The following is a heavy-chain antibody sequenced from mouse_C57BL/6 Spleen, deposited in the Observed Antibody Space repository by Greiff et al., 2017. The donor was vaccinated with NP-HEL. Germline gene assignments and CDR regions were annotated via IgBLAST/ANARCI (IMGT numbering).Heavy chain of an antibody. Sequence: DVMLVESGGGLVKPGGSLKLSCAASGFTFSDYGMHWVRQAPEKGLEWVAYISSGSSTIYYADTVKGRFTISRDNAKNTLFLQMTSLRSEDTAMYYCARMNDGYFFDYWGQGTTLTVSS. CDR2: ISSGSSTI. CDR3: ARMNDGYFFDY. D-gene: IGHD2-3*01. V-gene: IGHV5-17*01. J-gene: IGHJ2*01. CDR1: GFTFSDYG.